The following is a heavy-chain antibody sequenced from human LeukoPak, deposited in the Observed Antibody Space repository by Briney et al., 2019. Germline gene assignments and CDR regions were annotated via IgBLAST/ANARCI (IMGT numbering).Heavy chain of an antibody. CDR2: IGATGSTT. CDR1: GFTFSKNA. CDR3: AKVFPTYYFDS. J-gene: IGHJ4*02. V-gene: IGHV3-23*01. D-gene: IGHD3-16*01. Sequence: GGSLRLSCTGSGFTFSKNAMRWVRQAPGKGLEWVAAIGATGSTTYYADSVKGRFTISRDNSKNTIYLQMDSLRAEDTAIYYCAKVFPTYYFDSWGQGTLVTVSS.